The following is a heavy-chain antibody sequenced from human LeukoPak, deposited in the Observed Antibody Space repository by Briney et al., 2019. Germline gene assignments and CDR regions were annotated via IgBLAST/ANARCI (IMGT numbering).Heavy chain of an antibody. V-gene: IGHV3-7*01. J-gene: IGHJ6*03. CDR1: GFTFSSYW. CDR2: IKQDGSEK. D-gene: IGHD4-17*01. CDR3: ARHTVTYYYYYMDV. Sequence: PGGSLRLSCAASGFTFSSYWMSWVRQAPGKGLEWVSNIKQDGSEKYYVDSVKGRFTISRDNAKNSLYLQMSSLRAEDTAVYYCARHTVTYYYYYMDVWGKGTTVTVSS.